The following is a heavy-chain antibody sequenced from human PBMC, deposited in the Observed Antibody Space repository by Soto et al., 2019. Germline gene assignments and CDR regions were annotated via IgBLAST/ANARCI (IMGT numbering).Heavy chain of an antibody. J-gene: IGHJ5*01. CDR3: ASSDSSGWATS. Sequence: GGSLRLSCGASGLTFSSYWMHLVRQAPGKGLVWVSRISSYGGSTSYADSVKGRFTISRDDAKNTLYLQMNSLTVEDTAVYYCASSDSSGWATSWGPGTLVTVSS. CDR1: GLTFSSYW. CDR2: ISSYGGST. D-gene: IGHD3-22*01. V-gene: IGHV3-74*01.